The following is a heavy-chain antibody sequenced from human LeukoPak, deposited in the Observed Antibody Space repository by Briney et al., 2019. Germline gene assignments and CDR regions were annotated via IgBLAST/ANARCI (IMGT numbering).Heavy chain of an antibody. Sequence: SETLSLTCSVSGGAIISYYWSWIRQPAGRGPEWIGRIYPTGNTDYNPSLKTRVTMSTGLSKKQFSLRLRSVTAADTAAYYCARLKFYDSTGYSPGYYMDVWGKGTAVTVSS. V-gene: IGHV4-4*07. CDR2: IYPTGNT. D-gene: IGHD3-22*01. J-gene: IGHJ6*03. CDR1: GGAIISYY. CDR3: ARLKFYDSTGYSPGYYMDV.